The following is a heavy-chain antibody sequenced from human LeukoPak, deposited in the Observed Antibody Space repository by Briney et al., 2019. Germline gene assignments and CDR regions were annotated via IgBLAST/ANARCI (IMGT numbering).Heavy chain of an antibody. J-gene: IGHJ5*02. D-gene: IGHD5-18*01. CDR3: ARDRQLWYWFDP. V-gene: IGHV4-34*01. CDR1: GGSFSGYY. Sequence: ETLSLTCAVYGGSFSGYYWSWIRQPPGKGLEWIGEINHSGSTNYNPSLKSRVTISVDTSKNQFSLKLSSVTAADTAVYYCARDRQLWYWFDPWGQGTLVTVSS. CDR2: INHSGST.